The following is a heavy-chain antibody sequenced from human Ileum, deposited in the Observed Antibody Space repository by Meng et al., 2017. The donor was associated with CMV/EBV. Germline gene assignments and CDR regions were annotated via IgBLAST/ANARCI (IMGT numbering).Heavy chain of an antibody. CDR2: TYYRSKWFN. V-gene: IGHV6-1*01. CDR3: VRLTGNSWLDY. CDR1: GDSVSSTTVT. J-gene: IGHJ4*02. D-gene: IGHD6-13*01. Sequence: QLQLPQSGPGLVKNSQTLLLTCAISGDSVSSTTVTWNWIRQSPSRGLEWLGRTYYRSKWFNDYALSVRGRITINPDISKNQLSLQLNSVTPEDTAVYYCVRLTGNSWLDYWGRGTLVTVSS.